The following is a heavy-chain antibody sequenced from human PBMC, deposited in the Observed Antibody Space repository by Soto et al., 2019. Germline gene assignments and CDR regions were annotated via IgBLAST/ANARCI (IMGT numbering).Heavy chain of an antibody. CDR2: IWYDGSNK. CDR1: GFTFSSYG. J-gene: IGHJ4*02. Sequence: GGSLRLSCAASGFTFSSYGMHWVRQAPGKGLEWVAVIWYDGSNKYYADSVKGRFTISRDNSKNMLYLQMNSLRAEDTAVYYCARDKVETRDFWSGYLDYWGQGTLVTVSS. D-gene: IGHD3-3*01. CDR3: ARDKVETRDFWSGYLDY. V-gene: IGHV3-33*01.